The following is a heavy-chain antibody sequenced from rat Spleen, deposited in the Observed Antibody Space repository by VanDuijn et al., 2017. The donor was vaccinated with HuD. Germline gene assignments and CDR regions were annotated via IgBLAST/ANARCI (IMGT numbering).Heavy chain of an antibody. Sequence: EVQLVESGGGLVQPGRSLKLSCAASGFTFSDYAMAWVRQAPTKGLECVATICYDGRSNYYRDNVYGQFTISRDNAKSTLYLQMDSLRSEDTATYYCERSNLDYWGQGVMVTVSS. V-gene: IGHV5-17*01. J-gene: IGHJ2*01. CDR1: GFTFSDYA. CDR3: ERSNLDY. CDR2: ICYDGRSN.